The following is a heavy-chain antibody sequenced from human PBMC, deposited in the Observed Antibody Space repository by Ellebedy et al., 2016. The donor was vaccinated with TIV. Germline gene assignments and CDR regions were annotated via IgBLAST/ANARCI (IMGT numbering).Heavy chain of an antibody. CDR1: GVSVNSAKYY. CDR3: SGAYGRATPKY. V-gene: IGHV4-61*01. Sequence: MPSETLSLTCTVSGVSVNSAKYYWTWIRQPPGKGLEWIGYFYSSGSTDYKPSLKSRVAISVDTSKNPFSLKLSSVTAADTAVYFCSGAYGRATPKYWGQGTLLTVSS. D-gene: IGHD3-10*02. J-gene: IGHJ4*02. CDR2: FYSSGST.